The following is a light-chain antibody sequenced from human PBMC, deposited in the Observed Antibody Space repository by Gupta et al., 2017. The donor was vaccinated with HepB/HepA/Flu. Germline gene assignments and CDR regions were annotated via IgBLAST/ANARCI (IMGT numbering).Light chain of an antibody. V-gene: IGKV1-39*01. J-gene: IGKJ1*01. Sequence: IQITPPQSPLSASEGDRVTITCRASQSISSYLNWYQQKPGKAPKLLIYAASSLQSGVPSRFSGSGSGTDFTLTISSLQPEDFATYYCQQSYSTPRTFGQGTKVEIK. CDR1: QSISSY. CDR2: AAS. CDR3: QQSYSTPRT.